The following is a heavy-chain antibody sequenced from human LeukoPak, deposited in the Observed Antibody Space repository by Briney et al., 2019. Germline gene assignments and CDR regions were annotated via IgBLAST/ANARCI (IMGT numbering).Heavy chain of an antibody. V-gene: IGHV3-49*04. J-gene: IGHJ4*02. CDR3: TRVGSGYLFDY. CDR1: GFTFGDYA. CDR2: IRSKAYGGTT. Sequence: GGSLRLSCTASGFTFGDYAMSWVRLAPGKGLEWVGFIRSKAYGGTTEYAASVKGRFTISRDDSKSIAYLQMNSLKTEDTAVYYCTRVGSGYLFDYWGQGTLVTVSS. D-gene: IGHD3-22*01.